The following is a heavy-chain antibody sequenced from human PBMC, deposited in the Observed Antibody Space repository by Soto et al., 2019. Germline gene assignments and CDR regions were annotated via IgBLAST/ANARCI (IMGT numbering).Heavy chain of an antibody. Sequence: EVQLVESGGVLVQPGGSLRLSCAASGFTFSTYWMHWVRQAPGKGLVWVSRINGDGSDTVYADSVKGRFTISRDNAKNTLSLQMNSLRAEDTAVYYCTRSMVGFSYADSWGQGTLVTVSS. J-gene: IGHJ4*02. CDR2: INGDGSDT. D-gene: IGHD2-2*01. CDR3: TRSMVGFSYADS. CDR1: GFTFSTYW. V-gene: IGHV3-74*01.